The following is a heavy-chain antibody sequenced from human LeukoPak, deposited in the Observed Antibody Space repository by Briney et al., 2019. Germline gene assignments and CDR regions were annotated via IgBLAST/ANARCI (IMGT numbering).Heavy chain of an antibody. CDR3: ARAAGYYYYMDV. CDR2: IYYGGST. V-gene: IGHV4-59*12. D-gene: IGHD6-19*01. CDR1: GGSISSYY. Sequence: SETLSLTCTVSGGSISSYYWSWIRQPPGKGLEWIGYIYYGGSTNYNPSLKSRVTISVDTSKNQFSLKLSSVTAADTAVYYCARAAGYYYYMDVWGKGTTVTVSS. J-gene: IGHJ6*03.